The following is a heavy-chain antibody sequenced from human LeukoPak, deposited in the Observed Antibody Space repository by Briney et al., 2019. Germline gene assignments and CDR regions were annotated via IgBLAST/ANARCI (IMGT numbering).Heavy chain of an antibody. V-gene: IGHV3-66*01. Sequence: PGGSLRLSCAASGFTVSNNYMTWVRQAPGKGLEWVSLIYSGGSTYYADSVKGRFTISRDNSKNTVYLQMNSLRAEDTAVYYCAKLAAAGYYYYYGMDVWGQGTTVTVSS. J-gene: IGHJ6*02. D-gene: IGHD6-13*01. CDR2: IYSGGST. CDR1: GFTVSNNY. CDR3: AKLAAAGYYYYYGMDV.